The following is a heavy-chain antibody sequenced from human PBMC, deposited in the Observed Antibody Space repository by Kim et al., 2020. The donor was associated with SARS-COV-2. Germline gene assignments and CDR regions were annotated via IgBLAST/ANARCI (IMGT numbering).Heavy chain of an antibody. V-gene: IGHV3-48*02. D-gene: IGHD6-13*01. CDR3: ARDVATAGSNVDY. J-gene: IGHJ4*02. Sequence: YYADYMKSRFTISRDNAKNSLYLQMNSLRDDDTAIYYCARDVATAGSNVDYWGQGTLVTVSS.